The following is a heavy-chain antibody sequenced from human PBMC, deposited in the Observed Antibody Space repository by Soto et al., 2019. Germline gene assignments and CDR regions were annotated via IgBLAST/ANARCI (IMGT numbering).Heavy chain of an antibody. D-gene: IGHD3-10*01. V-gene: IGHV4-34*01. Sequence: QVQLQQWGAGLLKPSETLSLTCAVYGGSFSGYYWSWIRQPPGKGLEWIGEINHSGSTNYNPSLKSRVTISVDTSKNQFSLKLSSVTAADTAVYYCARAYGSGSYRGYFQHWGQGTLVTVSS. CDR3: ARAYGSGSYRGYFQH. J-gene: IGHJ1*01. CDR2: INHSGST. CDR1: GGSFSGYY.